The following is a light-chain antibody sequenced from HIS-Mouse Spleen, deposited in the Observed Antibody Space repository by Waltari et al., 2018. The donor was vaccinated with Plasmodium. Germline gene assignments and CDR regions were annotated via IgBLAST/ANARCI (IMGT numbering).Light chain of an antibody. CDR3: QVWDSSSDHPDGV. CDR1: NIGSKS. J-gene: IGLJ2*01. Sequence: SYVLTQPPSVSVAPGKTARITCGGNNIGSKSVHWYQQKPGQAPVLGVYDDSARPSGVTRRFSGSNSGNTDTLTISRVEAGDEADYYCQVWDSSSDHPDGVFGGGTKLTVL. V-gene: IGLV3-21*03. CDR2: DDS.